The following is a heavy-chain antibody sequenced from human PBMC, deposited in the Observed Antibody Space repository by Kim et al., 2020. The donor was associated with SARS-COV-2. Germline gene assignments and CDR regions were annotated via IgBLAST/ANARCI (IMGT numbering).Heavy chain of an antibody. Sequence: YYADSVKGRFHISRDNAQNSLYLQMDGLRPEDTAVYFCVRGMYYGSGSPHFWGQGTRVTVSS. D-gene: IGHD3-10*01. V-gene: IGHV3-21*01. J-gene: IGHJ4*02. CDR3: VRGMYYGSGSPHF.